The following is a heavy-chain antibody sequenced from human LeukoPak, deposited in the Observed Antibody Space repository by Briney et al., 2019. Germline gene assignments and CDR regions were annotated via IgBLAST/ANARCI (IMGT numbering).Heavy chain of an antibody. CDR1: GDSISSGDYY. CDR3: ARGPY. Sequence: PSETLSLTCTVSGDSISSGDYYWNWIRQPAGKRLEWIGRISTSGTPNYNPSFRGRLTISIDTSKNQFSLNLRSVTAAETGIYYCARGPYWGQGTLVTVSS. V-gene: IGHV4-61*02. CDR2: ISTSGTP. J-gene: IGHJ4*02.